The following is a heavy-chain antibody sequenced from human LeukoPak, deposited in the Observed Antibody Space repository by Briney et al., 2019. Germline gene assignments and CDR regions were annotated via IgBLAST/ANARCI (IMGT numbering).Heavy chain of an antibody. Sequence: GGSLRLSCAASGFIFRNYGMNWVRQPPGKGLEWVSGVSPNGETAYYADSVKGQFTISRDNSKNTVYLQVRSLRAEDTAVYYCAKDLGWIQFGYWGQGALVTVSS. D-gene: IGHD5-18*01. V-gene: IGHV3-23*01. CDR1: GFIFRNYG. CDR2: VSPNGETA. J-gene: IGHJ4*02. CDR3: AKDLGWIQFGY.